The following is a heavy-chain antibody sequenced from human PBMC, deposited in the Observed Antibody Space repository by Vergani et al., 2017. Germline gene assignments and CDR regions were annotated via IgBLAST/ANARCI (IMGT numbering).Heavy chain of an antibody. CDR1: GGSISSDNYY. D-gene: IGHD3-10*01. CDR2: ISYSGST. CDR3: ARVYGSGCNPPVSYGMDV. J-gene: IGHJ6*02. V-gene: IGHV4-30-4*08. Sequence: QVQLQESGPGLVKPSQTLSLTCTVSGGSISSDNYYWSWIRQPPGKGLEWIGWISYSGSTNYNPSLKSRPHISVDTSKIQFSLNLSSVTATDTAVYYCARVYGSGCNPPVSYGMDVWGQGTTVTVSS.